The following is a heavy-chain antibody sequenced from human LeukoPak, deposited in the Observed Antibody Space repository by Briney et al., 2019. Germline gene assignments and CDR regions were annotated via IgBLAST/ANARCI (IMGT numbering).Heavy chain of an antibody. Sequence: PSETLSLTCTVSGGSISSSDYYWSWIRQHPGKGLEWIGYIYYSGSTYYNPSLKSRVTISVDTSKNQFSLRLSSVTAADTAVYYCARDGGGNYPFDYWGQGTLVTVSS. V-gene: IGHV4-31*02. CDR3: ARDGGGNYPFDY. CDR1: GGSISSSDYY. J-gene: IGHJ4*02. D-gene: IGHD1-26*01. CDR2: IYYSGST.